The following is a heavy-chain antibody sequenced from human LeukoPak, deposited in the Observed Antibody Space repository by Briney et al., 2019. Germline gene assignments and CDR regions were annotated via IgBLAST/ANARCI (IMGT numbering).Heavy chain of an antibody. CDR2: IYDSGIT. CDR3: ASRVGDYYDFWSGYQPSDAFDI. V-gene: IGHV4-4*08. CDR1: GDSSNTYY. Sequence: SETLSLTCTVSGDSSNTYYWTWLRQPPGKGLEWIGYIYDSGITNYNPSLKSRLPISLDTSKKHFSLNLSSVPASDTAVYYCASRVGDYYDFWSGYQPSDAFDIWGQGTMVTVSS. D-gene: IGHD3-3*01. J-gene: IGHJ3*02.